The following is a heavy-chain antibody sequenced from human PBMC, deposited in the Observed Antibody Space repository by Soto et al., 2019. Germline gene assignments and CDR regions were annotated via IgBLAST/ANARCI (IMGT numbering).Heavy chain of an antibody. Sequence: EVQLVESGGGLVQPGGSLKLSCAASGFTFSGSAMHWVRQASGKGLEWVGRIRSKPNNYATAYGASVKGRFTISRADPKNTAYLQMNSLNTEDTAVYYCSRQASAFWSGKPQYYMDVWGKGTTVTVSS. CDR1: GFTFSGSA. CDR2: IRSKPNNYAT. J-gene: IGHJ6*03. V-gene: IGHV3-73*01. D-gene: IGHD3-3*01. CDR3: SRQASAFWSGKPQYYMDV.